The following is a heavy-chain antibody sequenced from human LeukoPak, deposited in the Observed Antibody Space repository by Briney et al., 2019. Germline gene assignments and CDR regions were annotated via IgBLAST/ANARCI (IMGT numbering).Heavy chain of an antibody. CDR3: ARLKYYYDAGGYRAEYFQH. V-gene: IGHV4-59*01. CDR2: IFYSGST. Sequence: PSETLSLTCTVSGGSISSYYWSWIRQPPGKGLEWIGYIFYSGSTNYNPSLKSRVTISVYTSKNQFSLKLSSVTAADTAVYYCARLKYYYDAGGYRAEYFQHWGQGTLVTVSS. D-gene: IGHD3-22*01. CDR1: GGSISSYY. J-gene: IGHJ1*01.